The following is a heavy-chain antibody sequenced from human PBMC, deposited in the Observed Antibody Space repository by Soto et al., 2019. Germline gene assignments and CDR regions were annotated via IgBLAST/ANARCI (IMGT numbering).Heavy chain of an antibody. J-gene: IGHJ4*02. D-gene: IGHD4-4*01. V-gene: IGHV4-39*01. CDR3: AAPHDYSNYGLEYYFDY. CDR2: IYYSGST. CDR1: GGSISSSSYY. Sequence: PSETLSLTCTVSGGSISSSSYYWGWIRQPPGKGLEWIGSIYYSGSTYYNPSLKSRVTISVDTSKSQFSLKLSSVTAADTAVYYCAAPHDYSNYGLEYYFDYWGQGTLVTVSS.